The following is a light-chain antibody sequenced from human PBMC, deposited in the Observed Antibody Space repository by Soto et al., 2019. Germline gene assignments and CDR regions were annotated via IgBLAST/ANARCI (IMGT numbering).Light chain of an antibody. V-gene: IGLV1-44*01. CDR2: NNN. CDR3: AAWDDSLNGHWV. J-gene: IGLJ3*02. Sequence: QSVLTQPPSASETPGQRVTISCSGSSSNIGSNTVNWYQQLPGTAPKLLIYNNNQRLSGVPDRFSGSKSGTSASLAISGLQSEDEADYFCAAWDDSLNGHWVFGGGTKLTVL. CDR1: SSNIGSNT.